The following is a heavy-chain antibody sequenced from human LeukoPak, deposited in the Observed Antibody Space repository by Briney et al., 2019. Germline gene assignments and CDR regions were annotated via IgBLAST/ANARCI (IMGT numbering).Heavy chain of an antibody. J-gene: IGHJ4*02. D-gene: IGHD6-19*01. V-gene: IGHV3-7*01. Sequence: GGSLRLSCAVSGFTFSSNWMSWVRQAPGKGLERVAHMNQDGSVNYYVDSVRGRLTISRDNAKNSLFLQMNSLRAEDSAVYYCATTVAGYPNDYLDFWGRGTLVTVSS. CDR3: ATTVAGYPNDYLDF. CDR1: GFTFSSNW. CDR2: MNQDGSVN.